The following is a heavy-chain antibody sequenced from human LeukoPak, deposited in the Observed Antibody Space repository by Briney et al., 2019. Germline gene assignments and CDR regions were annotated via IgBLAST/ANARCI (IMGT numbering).Heavy chain of an antibody. CDR1: GFTFSSYG. J-gene: IGHJ4*02. V-gene: IGHV3-33*01. D-gene: IGHD3-10*01. CDR3: ARAADDYGSGSLDY. CDR2: IWYDGSNK. Sequence: GGSLRLSCVASGFTFSSYGMHWVRQAPGKGLEWVAVIWYDGSNKYYADSVKGRFSISRDNSKNTLYLQMNSLRAEDTAVYYCARAADDYGSGSLDYWGQGTLVTVSS.